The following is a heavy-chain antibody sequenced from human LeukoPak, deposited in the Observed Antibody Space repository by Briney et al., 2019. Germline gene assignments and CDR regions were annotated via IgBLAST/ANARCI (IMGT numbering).Heavy chain of an antibody. J-gene: IGHJ4*02. CDR2: INPNSGGT. CDR1: GYTFTGYY. D-gene: IGHD4-11*01. Sequence: GASVEVSCKASGYTFTGYYMHWVRQAPGQGLEWMGWINPNSGGTNYAQKFQGRVTMTRDTSISTAYMELSRLRSDDTAVYYCARDQDSNYALDYWGQGTLVTVSS. V-gene: IGHV1-2*02. CDR3: ARDQDSNYALDY.